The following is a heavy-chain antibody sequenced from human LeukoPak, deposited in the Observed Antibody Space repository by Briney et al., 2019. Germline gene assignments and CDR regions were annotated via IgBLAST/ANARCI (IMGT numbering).Heavy chain of an antibody. J-gene: IGHJ4*02. CDR3: ARDVAAAGFSSDY. V-gene: IGHV3-11*01. D-gene: IGHD6-13*01. CDR2: ISSSGSTI. CDR1: GFTFSDYY. Sequence: TGGSLRLSCAASGFTFSDYYMSWIRQAPGKGLEWVSYISSSGSTIYYADSVKGRFTISRDNAKNSLYLQMNSLRAEDTAVYYCARDVAAAGFSSDYWGQGTLVTVSS.